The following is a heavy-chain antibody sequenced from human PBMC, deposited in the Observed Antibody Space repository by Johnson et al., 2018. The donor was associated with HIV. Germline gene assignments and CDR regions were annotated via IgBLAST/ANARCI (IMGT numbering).Heavy chain of an antibody. CDR2: IREDGRDK. Sequence: VQLVESGGGLVQPGGSLRLSCAASGFIFSSYWMTWVRQAPGNGLEWLANIREDGRDKYYAGSVKGRFTISRDNAKNSLYLQMNNLRGEDTAVYYCVRDHQPWGQGTMVTVSS. V-gene: IGHV3-7*03. J-gene: IGHJ3*01. CDR1: GFIFSSYW. D-gene: IGHD2-2*01. CDR3: VRDHQP.